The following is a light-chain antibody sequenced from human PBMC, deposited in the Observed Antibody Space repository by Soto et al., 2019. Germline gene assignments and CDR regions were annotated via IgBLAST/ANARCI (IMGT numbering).Light chain of an antibody. CDR2: DVN. V-gene: IGLV2-14*03. CDR3: SSYTSSSTYV. Sequence: QSALTQPAPLSGSPGQSITISCAGTSSDVGGYNYVSWYQQHQGKAPKLIIYDVNNRPSGVSNRFSGSKSGNTASLTISGLQAEDEADYYCSSYTSSSTYVFGTGTKVT. CDR1: SSDVGGYNY. J-gene: IGLJ1*01.